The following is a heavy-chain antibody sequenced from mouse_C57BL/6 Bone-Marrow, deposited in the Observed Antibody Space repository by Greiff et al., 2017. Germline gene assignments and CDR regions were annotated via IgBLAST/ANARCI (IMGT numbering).Heavy chain of an antibody. Sequence: EVQLVQSGPELVKPGASVKISCKASGYSFTGYYMHWVKQSPEKSLEWIGEINPSTGGTTYNQKFKAKATFTVDKSSSTASMQLKSLTSEDSAVYDCARESDYYGRGYFDVWGTGTTVTVSS. CDR3: ARESDYYGRGYFDV. CDR2: INPSTGGT. J-gene: IGHJ1*03. D-gene: IGHD1-2*01. V-gene: IGHV1-42*01. CDR1: GYSFTGYY.